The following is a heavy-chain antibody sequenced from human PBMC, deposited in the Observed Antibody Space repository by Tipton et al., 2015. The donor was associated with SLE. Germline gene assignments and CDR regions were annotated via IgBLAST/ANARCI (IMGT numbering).Heavy chain of an antibody. CDR3: ARDPEWELLLAFDY. CDR2: ISYDGSNE. Sequence: SLRLSFPASGFTFSSYGMHWVRQAPGKGLEWVAVISYDGSNEYYADSVKGRFTISRDNSKNTLYLQMNSLRAEDTAVYYCARDPEWELLLAFDYWGQGTLVTVSS. D-gene: IGHD1-26*01. CDR1: GFTFSSYG. V-gene: IGHV3-30*03. J-gene: IGHJ4*02.